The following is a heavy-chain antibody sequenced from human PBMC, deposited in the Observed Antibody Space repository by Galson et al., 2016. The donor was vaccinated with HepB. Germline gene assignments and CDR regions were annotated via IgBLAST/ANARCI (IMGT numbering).Heavy chain of an antibody. CDR2: MNPSGGST. Sequence: SVKVSCKASGYAFTSHYINWVRQAPGQGLEWMGIMNPSGGSTRYAQKFQGRVTMTRDTSTRTFYMEVSSLRSDDTAVYYCARGGKQEGFWRGSPQSPFDYWGQGAPVTVSS. D-gene: IGHD3-3*01. J-gene: IGHJ4*02. CDR3: ARGGKQEGFWRGSPQSPFDY. V-gene: IGHV1-46*01. CDR1: GYAFTSHY.